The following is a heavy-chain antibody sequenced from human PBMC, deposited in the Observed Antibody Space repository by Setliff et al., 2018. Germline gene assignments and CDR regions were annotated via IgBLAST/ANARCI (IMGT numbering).Heavy chain of an antibody. J-gene: IGHJ5*02. V-gene: IGHV4-61*09. Sequence: PSETLSLTCTVSGDSISSGSYYWTWIWQPAGKGLEWIGHFHTGGSTNYNRSLRSRVSISVDTSKNQFSLKLSSVTAADTATYYCARAGPTVTFFRVLVISWWDPWGQGSLVTVSS. D-gene: IGHD3-3*01. CDR2: FHTGGST. CDR3: ARAGPTVTFFRVLVISWWDP. CDR1: GDSISSGSYY.